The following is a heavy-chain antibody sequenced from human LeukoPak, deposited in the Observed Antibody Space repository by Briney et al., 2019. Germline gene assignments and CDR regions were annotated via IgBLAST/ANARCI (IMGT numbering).Heavy chain of an antibody. D-gene: IGHD5-24*01. CDR3: ERVGDGYNSEGDWFEP. Sequence: GASVKVSCKASGYTFTGYYMHWVRQAPGQGLEWMGWINPNSGGTNYAQKFQGRVTMTRDTSISTAYMELSRLRSDDTAVYYCERVGDGYNSEGDWFEPWGQGTLVTGPS. CDR1: GYTFTGYY. CDR2: INPNSGGT. V-gene: IGHV1-2*02. J-gene: IGHJ5*02.